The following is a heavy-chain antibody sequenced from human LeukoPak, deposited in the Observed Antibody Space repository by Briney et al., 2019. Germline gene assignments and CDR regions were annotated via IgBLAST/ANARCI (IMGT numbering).Heavy chain of an antibody. CDR3: ASGQLVLWYFDY. J-gene: IGHJ4*02. V-gene: IGHV4-34*01. Sequence: SETLSLTCAVYGGSFSGYYWSWIRQPPGKGLEWIGEINHSGSTNYNPSPKSRVTISVDTSKNQFSLKLSSVTAADTAVYYCASGQLVLWYFDYWGQGTLVTVSS. CDR1: GGSFSGYY. CDR2: INHSGST. D-gene: IGHD6-13*01.